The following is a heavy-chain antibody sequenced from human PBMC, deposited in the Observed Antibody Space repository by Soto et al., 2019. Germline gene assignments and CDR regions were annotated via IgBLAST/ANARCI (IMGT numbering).Heavy chain of an antibody. CDR3: ASGPLEGDCSGGSCYSEDYYYGMDV. J-gene: IGHJ6*02. CDR2: INPNSGGT. D-gene: IGHD2-15*01. CDR1: GYTFTGYY. Sequence: ASVKVSCKASGYTFTGYYMHWVRQAPGQGLEWMGWINPNSGGTNYAQKFQGWVTMTRDTSISTAYMELSRLRSDDTAVYYCASGPLEGDCSGGSCYSEDYYYGMDVWGQGTTVTVSS. V-gene: IGHV1-2*04.